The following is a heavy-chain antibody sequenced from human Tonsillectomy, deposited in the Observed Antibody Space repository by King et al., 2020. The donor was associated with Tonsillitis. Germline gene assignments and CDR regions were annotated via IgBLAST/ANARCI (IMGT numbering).Heavy chain of an antibody. CDR3: ARDTATVKRGYYYYMDV. CDR2: IYTSGST. D-gene: IGHD5-18*01. Sequence: VQLQESGPGLVKPSQTLSLTCTVSGGSISSGSYYWSWIRQPAGKGLEWNGRIYTSGSTNYNPSLKSRVTMSVDTSKNQFSLKLSSVTAADTAVYYCARDTATVKRGYYYYMDVWGKGTTVTVSS. J-gene: IGHJ6*03. CDR1: GGSISSGSYY. V-gene: IGHV4-61*02.